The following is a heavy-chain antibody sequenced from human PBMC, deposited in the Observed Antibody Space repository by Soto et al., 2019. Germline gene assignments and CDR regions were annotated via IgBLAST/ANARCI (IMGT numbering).Heavy chain of an antibody. Sequence: ESGPTLVNPTQTLTLTCTFSGFSLTTRGVGVGWIRQPPRKALEWLALIYWDDDRRYSSSLKSRLTITKDTSKNQVVLTMTNMGPVDTATYYCAHRKKTVIVATYFDYWGQGTLVTVS. D-gene: IGHD1-1*01. V-gene: IGHV2-5*02. CDR3: AHRKKTVIVATYFDY. CDR2: IYWDDDR. J-gene: IGHJ4*02. CDR1: GFSLTTRGVG.